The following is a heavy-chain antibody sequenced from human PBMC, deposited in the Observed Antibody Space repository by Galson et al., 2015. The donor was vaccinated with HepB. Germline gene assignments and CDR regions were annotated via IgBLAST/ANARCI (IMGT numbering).Heavy chain of an antibody. V-gene: IGHV3-49*03. J-gene: IGHJ6*02. D-gene: IGHD3-3*01. Sequence: SLRLSCAASGSTFGDSDMSWFRQAPGQGLEWVGIIRCNAYGGTTEAAASVKGRFTISGDDSKSIAYLQMNSLKTEDTAVYYCTRYFWGSGGYGMDVWGQGTTVIVSS. CDR2: IRCNAYGGTT. CDR1: GSTFGDSD. CDR3: TRYFWGSGGYGMDV.